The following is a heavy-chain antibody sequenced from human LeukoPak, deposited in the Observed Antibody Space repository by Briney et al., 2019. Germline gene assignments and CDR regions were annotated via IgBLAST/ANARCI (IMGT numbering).Heavy chain of an antibody. J-gene: IGHJ6*03. D-gene: IGHD6-6*01. CDR2: ISSNGGST. V-gene: IGHV3-64*01. Sequence: GGSLRLSCAASGFTFSSYAMHWVRQAPGKGLEYVSAISSNGGSTYYANSVKGRFTISRDNSKNTLYLQMGSLRAEDMAVYYCARVVGAARRPALYYMDVWGKGTTVTVSS. CDR3: ARVVGAARRPALYYMDV. CDR1: GFTFSSYA.